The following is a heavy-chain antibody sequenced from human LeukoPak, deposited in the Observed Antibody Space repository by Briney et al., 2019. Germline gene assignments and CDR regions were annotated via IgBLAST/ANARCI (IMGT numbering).Heavy chain of an antibody. V-gene: IGHV4-4*08. D-gene: IGHD3-16*01. CDR2: FTLSGTT. J-gene: IGHJ4*02. CDR3: ARDEVGGVKY. Sequence: PSETLSLTCIVSGAYVTTYSWNWIRQSPGKGLEWIGYFTLSGTTSYSSSLTSRVTISVDTSKNQFSLKLTSVTAADTAVYYCARDEVGGVKYWGQGTLVTVSS. CDR1: GAYVTTYS.